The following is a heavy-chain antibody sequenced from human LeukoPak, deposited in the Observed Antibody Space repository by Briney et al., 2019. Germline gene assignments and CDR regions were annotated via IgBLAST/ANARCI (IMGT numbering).Heavy chain of an antibody. J-gene: IGHJ4*02. V-gene: IGHV3-15*01. D-gene: IGHD3/OR15-3a*01. CDR1: GFTFSNAW. Sequence: GGSLGLSCTASGFTFSNAWMSWVRQAPGKGLEWVGRIKSNPDGGTADYAAPVKGRFTISRDDSKTTLYLQMNSLKTEDTAVYYCATDGLHLAHYFDYWGQGTLVTVSS. CDR3: ATDGLHLAHYFDY. CDR2: IKSNPDGGTA.